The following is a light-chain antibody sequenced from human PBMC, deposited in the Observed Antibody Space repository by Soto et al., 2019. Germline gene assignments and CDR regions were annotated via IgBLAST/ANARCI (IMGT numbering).Light chain of an antibody. V-gene: IGKV3-20*01. CDR1: QSVSSSY. CDR2: GAS. Sequence: EIVLTQSPGTLSLSPGDRATLSCRASQSVSSSYLAWYQQKPGQAPRLLIYGASNRATGIPDRFSGSGSGTDFTLTISSLEPEDFAVYYCQQYNNWPVTFGGGTKVDIK. CDR3: QQYNNWPVT. J-gene: IGKJ4*01.